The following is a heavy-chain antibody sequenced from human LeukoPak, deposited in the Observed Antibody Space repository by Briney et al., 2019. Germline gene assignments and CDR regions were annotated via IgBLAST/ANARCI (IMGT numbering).Heavy chain of an antibody. V-gene: IGHV3-23*01. CDR3: ASSSTVTTSLYYYYMDV. CDR2: ISGSGGST. CDR1: GFTFSSYG. D-gene: IGHD4-11*01. J-gene: IGHJ6*03. Sequence: PGGSLRLSCAASGFTFSSYGMSWVRQAPGKGLEWVSAISGSGGSTYYADSVKGRFTISRDNSKNTLYLQMNSLRAEDTAVYYCASSSTVTTSLYYYYMDVWGKGTTVTVSS.